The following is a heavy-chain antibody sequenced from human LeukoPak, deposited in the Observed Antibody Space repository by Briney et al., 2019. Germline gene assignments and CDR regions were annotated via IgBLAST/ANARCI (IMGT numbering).Heavy chain of an antibody. CDR3: AKVVGDGTYYYYGVDV. CDR2: ISYDGSNR. CDR1: GFTFSNYG. D-gene: IGHD3-16*01. Sequence: PGGSLRLSCAASGFTFSNYGMHWVRQAPGKGLEWVAVISYDGSNRYYGDSVKGRFTISRDNYKNTLNLQMNSLRAEDTAVYYCAKVVGDGTYYYYGVDVWGQGTTVTVSS. V-gene: IGHV3-30*18. J-gene: IGHJ6*02.